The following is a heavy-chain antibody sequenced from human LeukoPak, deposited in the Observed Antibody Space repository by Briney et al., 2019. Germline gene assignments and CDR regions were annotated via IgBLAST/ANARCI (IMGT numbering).Heavy chain of an antibody. CDR2: IKQGGSEK. CDR3: ARLVYNWNYEYFQH. CDR1: GFTFSSYW. V-gene: IGHV3-7*01. Sequence: GGSLRLSCAASGFTFSSYWMSWVRQAPGKGLEWVANIKQGGSEKYYVDSVKGRFTISRDNDKNSLYLQMNSLRAEDTAVYYCARLVYNWNYEYFQHWGQGTLVTVSS. D-gene: IGHD1-7*01. J-gene: IGHJ1*01.